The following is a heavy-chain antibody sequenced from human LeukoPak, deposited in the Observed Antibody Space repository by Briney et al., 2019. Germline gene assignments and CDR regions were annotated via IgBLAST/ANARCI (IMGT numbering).Heavy chain of an antibody. V-gene: IGHV4-31*03. Sequence: PSETQSLTCTVSGGSISSGGYYWSWIRQHPGKGLEWIGYIYYSGSTYYNPSLKSRVTISVDTSKNQFSLKLSSVTAADTAVYYCARVEADAFDIWGQGTMVTVSS. J-gene: IGHJ3*02. CDR2: IYYSGST. CDR3: ARVEADAFDI. CDR1: GGSISSGGYY.